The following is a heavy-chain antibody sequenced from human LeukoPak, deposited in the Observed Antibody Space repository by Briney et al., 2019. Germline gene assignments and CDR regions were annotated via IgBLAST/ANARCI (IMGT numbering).Heavy chain of an antibody. CDR2: ITSTSSTM. CDR3: TREYSGSSGRAFDF. D-gene: IGHD6-6*01. CDR1: GFTFTTYS. V-gene: IGHV3-48*01. J-gene: IGHJ3*01. Sequence: GGSLRLSCAGSGFTFTTYSMNWVRQAPGKGLEWVSYITSTSSTMYYADSVKGRFTISRDNAKNSLYLQMNSLRGEDTAVYYCTREYSGSSGRAFDFWGQGTMVTVSS.